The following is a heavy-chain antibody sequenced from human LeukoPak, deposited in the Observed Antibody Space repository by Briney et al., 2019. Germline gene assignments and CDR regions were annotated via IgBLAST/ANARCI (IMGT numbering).Heavy chain of an antibody. Sequence: ASVNVSCKASGYTFTSYAMHWVRQAPGQRLEWMGWINAGNGNTKYSQKFQGRVTITRDTSASTAYMELSSLRSEDTAVYYSARAYSGSYYPFDYWGQGTLVTVSS. D-gene: IGHD1-26*01. CDR2: INAGNGNT. J-gene: IGHJ4*02. CDR1: GYTFTSYA. CDR3: ARAYSGSYYPFDY. V-gene: IGHV1-3*01.